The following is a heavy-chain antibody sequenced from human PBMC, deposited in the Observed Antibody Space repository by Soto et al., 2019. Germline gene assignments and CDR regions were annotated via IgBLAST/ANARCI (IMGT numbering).Heavy chain of an antibody. CDR3: AAELYRGGVCCSIDV. CDR1: GFTFTSSA. J-gene: IGHJ3*01. V-gene: IGHV1-58*02. Sequence: SVKVSCKASGFTFTSSAIQWVRQARGQPLEWIGWIIVGGGNTNYAQKLQGRIIITRDMSTSTAYMELNSLTSEDTAVYYCAAELYRGGVCCSIDVWGQGTMVTVSS. CDR2: IIVGGGNT. D-gene: IGHD2-21*01.